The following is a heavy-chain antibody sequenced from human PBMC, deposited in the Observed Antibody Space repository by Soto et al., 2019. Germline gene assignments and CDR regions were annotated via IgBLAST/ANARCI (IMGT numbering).Heavy chain of an antibody. Sequence: GSLRLSCVASGLTFGSRAMSWVRQAPGEGLQWVSTITDTGGDAKYADSVRGRFVISRDNSKKTLYLQMTSLTAEDSAMYFCARGSTDSYPGSRIFDFWGRGTLVTVSS. CDR3: ARGSTDSYPGSRIFDF. V-gene: IGHV3-23*01. CDR1: GLTFGSRA. J-gene: IGHJ4*02. D-gene: IGHD3-10*01. CDR2: ITDTGGDA.